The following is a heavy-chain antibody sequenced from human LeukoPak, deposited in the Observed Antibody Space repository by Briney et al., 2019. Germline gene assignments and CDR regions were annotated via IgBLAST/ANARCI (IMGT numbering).Heavy chain of an antibody. J-gene: IGHJ4*02. D-gene: IGHD3-16*02. CDR1: GRSFSGYY. Sequence: SETLSLTCAVYGRSFSGYYWSWIRQPPGKGLEWIGEINHSGSTNYNPSLKSRVTISVDTSKNQFSLKLSSVTAADTAVYYCASVYPSGYYFDYWGQGTLVTVSS. CDR2: INHSGST. CDR3: ASVYPSGYYFDY. V-gene: IGHV4-34*01.